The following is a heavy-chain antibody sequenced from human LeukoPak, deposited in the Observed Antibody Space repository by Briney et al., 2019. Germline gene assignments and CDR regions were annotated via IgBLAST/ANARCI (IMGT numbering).Heavy chain of an antibody. J-gene: IGHJ5*02. CDR3: ARAEGEHIVGAKAWLWFDP. D-gene: IGHD1-26*01. Sequence: SETLSLTCTVSGGSISGYYWNWSRQPPGKGVEWIGRIYTSGSTNYNPSLKSRVTISVDTSKNQFSLKLSSVTAADTAVYYCARAEGEHIVGAKAWLWFDPWGQGTLVTVSS. CDR1: GGSISGYY. CDR2: IYTSGST. V-gene: IGHV4-4*08.